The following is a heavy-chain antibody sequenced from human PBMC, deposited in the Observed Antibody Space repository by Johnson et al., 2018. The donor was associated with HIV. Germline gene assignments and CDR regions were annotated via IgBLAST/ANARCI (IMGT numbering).Heavy chain of an antibody. V-gene: IGHV3-13*01. CDR2: IGTAGDT. Sequence: VQLVESGGGLVQPGGSLRLSCAASGFTFSSYDMHWVRQATGKGLEWVSAIGTAGDTYYPGSVKGRFTISRENAKNSLYLQMNSLRAGDTAVYYCARVVSVAVAGSRQGAVGALDMWGQGTMVTVSS. D-gene: IGHD6-19*01. J-gene: IGHJ3*02. CDR3: ARVVSVAVAGSRQGAVGALDM. CDR1: GFTFSSYD.